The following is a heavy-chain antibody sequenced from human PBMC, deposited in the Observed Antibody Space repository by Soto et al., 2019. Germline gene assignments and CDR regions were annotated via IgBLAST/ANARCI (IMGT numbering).Heavy chain of an antibody. CDR3: AKSRGVGLTRSSCDY. V-gene: IGHV1-46*02. J-gene: IGHJ4*02. CDR1: GYTFNRHY. D-gene: IGHD1-26*01. Sequence: QVQLVQSGAAVRKPGASVKVSCKASGYTFNRHYIQWVRQAPGQGLEWMGMIDPSGGDTNYAKKFQGRVTLTSDTSTSTVYMELSSLRSEDTAVYYGAKSRGVGLTRSSCDYWGPGTLVSVSS. CDR2: IDPSGGDT.